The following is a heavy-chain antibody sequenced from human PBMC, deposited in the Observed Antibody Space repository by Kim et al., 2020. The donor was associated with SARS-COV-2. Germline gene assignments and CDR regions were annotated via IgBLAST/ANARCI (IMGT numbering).Heavy chain of an antibody. Sequence: SETLSLTCAVSGGSISSGCYSWSWIRQPPGKDLEWNGYLYYSGSTYYNLYLQSRVTISVDRTKIQLSLTLSSVTAAATAVYSSAIGYGTGSPSAMDVWG. CDR1: GGSISSGCYS. D-gene: IGHD3-10*01. V-gene: IGHV4-30-2*01. CDR2: LYYSGST. J-gene: IGHJ6*02. CDR3: AIGYGTGSPSAMDV.